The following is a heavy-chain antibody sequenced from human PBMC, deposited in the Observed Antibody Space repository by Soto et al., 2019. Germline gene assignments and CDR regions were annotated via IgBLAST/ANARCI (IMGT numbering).Heavy chain of an antibody. Sequence: PGGSLRLSCAASGFTFSSYEMNWVRQAPGKGLEWVSYISSSGSTIYYADSVKGRFTISRDNAKNSLYLQMNSLRAEDTAVYYCAKDSNSMVRGVITWLDYWGQGTLVTVSS. V-gene: IGHV3-48*03. J-gene: IGHJ4*02. CDR3: AKDSNSMVRGVITWLDY. CDR1: GFTFSSYE. D-gene: IGHD3-10*01. CDR2: ISSSGSTI.